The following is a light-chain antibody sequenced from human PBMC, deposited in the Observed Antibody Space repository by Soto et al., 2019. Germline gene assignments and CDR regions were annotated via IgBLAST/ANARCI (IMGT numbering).Light chain of an antibody. CDR2: DAS. CDR1: QKLXNH. J-gene: IGKJ4*02. V-gene: IGKV1-33*01. Sequence: IQLTQSPFWLSASVGDRLTINCRARQKLXNHFNCDQQKPGKAPKVLXYDASNLVTGCPSRLSGSGSGTDFTFTISSLQPKDMATYYSQQYEKFTRTFGGGTNVDIK. CDR3: QQYEKFTRT.